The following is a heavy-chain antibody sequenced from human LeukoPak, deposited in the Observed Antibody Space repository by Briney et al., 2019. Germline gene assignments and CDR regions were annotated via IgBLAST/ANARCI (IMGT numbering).Heavy chain of an antibody. CDR2: ISYDGSNK. V-gene: IGHV3-30*18. D-gene: IGHD2-2*01. Sequence: GGSLRLSCAASGFTFSSYGMHWVRQAPGKGLEWVAVISYDGSNKYYADSVKGRFTISRDNSKNTLYLQMSSLRAEDTAVYYCAKVELPCSSTSCYYDGDAFDIWGQGTMVTVSS. CDR1: GFTFSSYG. CDR3: AKVELPCSSTSCYYDGDAFDI. J-gene: IGHJ3*02.